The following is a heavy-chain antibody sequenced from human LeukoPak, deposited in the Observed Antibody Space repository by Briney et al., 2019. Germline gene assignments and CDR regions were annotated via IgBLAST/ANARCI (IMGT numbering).Heavy chain of an antibody. V-gene: IGHV1-46*01. CDR3: ARDLLFRGGLNWFDP. J-gene: IGHJ5*02. CDR2: INPSGGST. D-gene: IGHD2/OR15-2a*01. Sequence: ASVKVSCKASGYTFTSYYMHWVRLAPGQGLEWMGIINPSGGSTSYAQKFQGRVTMTRDTSTSTVYMELSSLRSEDTAVYYCARDLLFRGGLNWFDPWGQGTLVTVSS. CDR1: GYTFTSYY.